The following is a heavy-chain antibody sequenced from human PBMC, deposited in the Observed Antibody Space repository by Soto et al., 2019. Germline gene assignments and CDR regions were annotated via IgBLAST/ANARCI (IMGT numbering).Heavy chain of an antibody. CDR3: ARGGLRYYLSGMYV. J-gene: IGHJ6*02. CDR1: GDSVSSSY. Sequence: QVQLQESGPGLVKPSETLSLSCTVSGDSVSSSYWSWIRQLPGRGLEWIGYSYISGNTNSNPSLKRRVTISRDTSKNQFALILKSVTAADTAVYYGARGGLRYYLSGMYVLGQVTTVSVSS. V-gene: IGHV4-59*02. CDR2: SYISGNT.